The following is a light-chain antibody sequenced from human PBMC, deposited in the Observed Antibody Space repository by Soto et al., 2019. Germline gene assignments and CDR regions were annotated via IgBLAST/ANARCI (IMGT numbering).Light chain of an antibody. CDR3: QQGDRKWT. V-gene: IGKV1-39*01. Sequence: DALLTVTPASLSVSPHARDTIAFRASQSISSCLAWYQQKPGKAPKLLIYDASSLESGVPSRFSGSGSGTEFTLTISSLQPEDFATYYCQQGDRKWTFGQGAKADIK. J-gene: IGKJ1*01. CDR2: DAS. CDR1: QSISSC.